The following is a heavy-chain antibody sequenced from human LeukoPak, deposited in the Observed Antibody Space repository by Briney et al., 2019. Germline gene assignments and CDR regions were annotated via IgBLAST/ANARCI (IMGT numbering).Heavy chain of an antibody. J-gene: IGHJ4*02. V-gene: IGHV3-23*01. CDR1: GFTFSSYA. D-gene: IGHD6-13*01. Sequence: PGGSLRLSCAASGFTFSSYAMSWVRQAPGKGLEWVSAISGSGGSTYYADSVEGRFTISRDNSRNTVYLQMNSLRVDDTALYYCARDRRAAAGTVDYWGRGTLVTVS. CDR3: ARDRRAAAGTVDY. CDR2: ISGSGGST.